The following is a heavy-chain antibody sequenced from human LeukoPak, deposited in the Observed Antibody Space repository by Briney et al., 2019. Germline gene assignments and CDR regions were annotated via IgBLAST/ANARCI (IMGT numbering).Heavy chain of an antibody. CDR1: GFTYSTYS. V-gene: IGHV3-9*01. CDR2: ISWNSGSI. Sequence: GGSLRLSCAASGFTYSTYSMNWVRQAPGKGLEWVSGISWNSGSIGYADSVKGRFTISRDNAKNSLYLQMNSLRAEDTALYYCAKDKDSGLGSGWIDYWGQGTLVTVSS. D-gene: IGHD6-19*01. J-gene: IGHJ4*02. CDR3: AKDKDSGLGSGWIDY.